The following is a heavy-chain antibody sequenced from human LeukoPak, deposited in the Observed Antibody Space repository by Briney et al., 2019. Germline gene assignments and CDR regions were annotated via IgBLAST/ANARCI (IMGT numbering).Heavy chain of an antibody. V-gene: IGHV3-30-3*01. Sequence: GVSLRLSCAASGFTFSSYAMHWIRQAPGKGLEWVAVISYDGSNKYYADSVKGRFTISRDNSKNTLYLQMNSLRAEDTAVYYCARDYTAMAPGDAFDIWGQGTMVTVSS. D-gene: IGHD5-18*01. J-gene: IGHJ3*02. CDR2: ISYDGSNK. CDR3: ARDYTAMAPGDAFDI. CDR1: GFTFSSYA.